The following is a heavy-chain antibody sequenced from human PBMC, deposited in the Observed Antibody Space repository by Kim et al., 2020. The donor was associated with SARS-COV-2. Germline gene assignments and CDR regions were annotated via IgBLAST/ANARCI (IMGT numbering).Heavy chain of an antibody. CDR3: ARRGLRLVAIDY. Sequence: YYADSVKGRFTITRDNAKNSLYLQMNSLRAKNTAVYYCARRGLRLVAIDYWGQGTLVTVSS. V-gene: IGHV3-48*04. J-gene: IGHJ4*02. D-gene: IGHD5-12*01.